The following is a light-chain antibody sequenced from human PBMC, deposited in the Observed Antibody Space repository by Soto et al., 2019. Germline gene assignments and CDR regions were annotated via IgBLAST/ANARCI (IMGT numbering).Light chain of an antibody. Sequence: DIQITQSPSSLSASVGDRGPITCRSSQSISSYLNWYQQKPGKAAKLLIYAASSLQSGVPSRFSGTGSGTDFTLTISSLQHEDFATYYCQQSYRTPRTFGQGIKVDIK. CDR2: AAS. CDR1: QSISSY. V-gene: IGKV1-39*01. J-gene: IGKJ1*01. CDR3: QQSYRTPRT.